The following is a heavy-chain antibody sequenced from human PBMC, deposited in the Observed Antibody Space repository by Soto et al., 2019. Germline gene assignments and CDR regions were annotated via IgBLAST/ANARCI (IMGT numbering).Heavy chain of an antibody. J-gene: IGHJ6*02. CDR2: ISWNSGSI. D-gene: IGHD3-22*01. Sequence: EVQLVESGGGLVQPGRSLRLSCAASGFTFDDYAMHWVRQAPGKGLEWVSGISWNSGSIGYADSVKGRFTFSRDNAKNSLYLQTNSLRAEDTALYYCAKDTASAHYDSSDYGMDVWGQGTTVTVSS. V-gene: IGHV3-9*01. CDR3: AKDTASAHYDSSDYGMDV. CDR1: GFTFDDYA.